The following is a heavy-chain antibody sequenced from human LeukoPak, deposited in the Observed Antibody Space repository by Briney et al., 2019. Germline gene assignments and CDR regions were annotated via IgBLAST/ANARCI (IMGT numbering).Heavy chain of an antibody. CDR2: ISYDGSNK. V-gene: IGHV3-30-3*01. CDR1: GFTFSSYA. D-gene: IGHD6-19*01. Sequence: SGGSLRPSCAASGFTFSSYAMHWVRQAPGKGLEWVAVISYDGSNKYYADSVKGRFTISRDNSKNTLYLQMNSLRAEDTAMYYCARDAYYSSGWYFYFDYWGQGTLVTVSS. CDR3: ARDAYYSSGWYFYFDY. J-gene: IGHJ4*02.